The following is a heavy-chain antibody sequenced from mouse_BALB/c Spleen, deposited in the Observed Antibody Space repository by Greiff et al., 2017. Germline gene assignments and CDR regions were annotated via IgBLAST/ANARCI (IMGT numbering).Heavy chain of an antibody. J-gene: IGHJ4*01. D-gene: IGHD3-1*01. Sequence: VQLQQPGAELVMPGASVKMSCKASGYTFTDYWMHWVKQRPGQGLEWIGAIDTSDSYTSYNQKFKGKATLTVDESSSTAYMQLSSLTSEDSAVYYCARERGSSGPYYYAMDYWGQGTSVTVSS. V-gene: IGHV1-69*01. CDR2: IDTSDSYT. CDR1: GYTFTDYW. CDR3: ARERGSSGPYYYAMDY.